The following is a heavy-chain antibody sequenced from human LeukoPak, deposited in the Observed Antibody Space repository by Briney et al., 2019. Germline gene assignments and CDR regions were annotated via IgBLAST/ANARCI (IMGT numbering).Heavy chain of an antibody. CDR1: GYSISSGYY. J-gene: IGHJ4*02. V-gene: IGHV4-38-2*02. CDR2: IYHSGST. Sequence: SETLSLTCAVSGYSISSGYYWGWIRQPPGKGLEWIGSIYHSGSTYYNPSLASRVSMSVDTSKNQFSLKLSSVTAADTAIYYCARDPTTVVTLPYYFDFWGQGILVTVSS. D-gene: IGHD4-23*01. CDR3: ARDPTTVVTLPYYFDF.